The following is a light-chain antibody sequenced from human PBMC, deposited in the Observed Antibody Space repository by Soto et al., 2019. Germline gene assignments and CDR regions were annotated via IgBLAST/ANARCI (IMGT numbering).Light chain of an antibody. V-gene: IGLV2-14*03. CDR2: DVT. CDR3: SSYTTINTVVV. J-gene: IGLJ3*02. CDR1: SSDIGAYNY. Sequence: QAVVTQPASVSGSPGQSITFSCTGTSSDIGAYNYVSWYQHHPGKAPKLLIYDVTDRPSGVSDRFSGSKSGTTASLTISGLQAEDEADYFCSSYTTINTVVVFGGGTKVTVL.